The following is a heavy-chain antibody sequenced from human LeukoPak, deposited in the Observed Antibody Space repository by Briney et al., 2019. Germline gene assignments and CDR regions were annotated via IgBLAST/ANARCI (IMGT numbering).Heavy chain of an antibody. D-gene: IGHD5-12*01. Sequence: GGSLRLSCAASGFTFTNAYMSWVRQAPGKGLEWVGRIESKTDGGTTEYAAPVKGRFTIPSDDSTNTMYLQMSSLKTEDTAVYYCTLDSGYDYFDYWGQGTLVTVSS. CDR1: GFTFTNAY. V-gene: IGHV3-15*04. J-gene: IGHJ4*02. CDR2: IESKTDGGTT. CDR3: TLDSGYDYFDY.